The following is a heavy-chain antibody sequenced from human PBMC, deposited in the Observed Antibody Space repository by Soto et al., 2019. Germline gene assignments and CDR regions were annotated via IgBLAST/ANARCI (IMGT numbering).Heavy chain of an antibody. J-gene: IGHJ5*02. CDR1: GFTFSDYY. CDR2: ISSSGSTI. D-gene: IGHD6-13*01. Sequence: GGSLRLSCAASGFTFSDYYMSWIRQAPGKGLEWVSYISSSGSTIYYADSVKGRFTISRDNAKNSLYLQMNSLRAEDTAVYYCARDTRYSSSWYNWFDPWGQGTLVTVSS. V-gene: IGHV3-11*01. CDR3: ARDTRYSSSWYNWFDP.